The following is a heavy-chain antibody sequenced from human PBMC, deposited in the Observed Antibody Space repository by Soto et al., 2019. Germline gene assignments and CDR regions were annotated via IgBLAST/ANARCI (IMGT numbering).Heavy chain of an antibody. D-gene: IGHD3-10*01. CDR1: SLTFSDYG. CDR2: ISVDGSYK. V-gene: IGHV3-30*18. Sequence: QVHLVESGGGVVQPGRSLRLSCAASSLTFSDYGMHWVRQAPGKGLEWVAIISVDGSYKYYAGSVKGRFTVSRGNSKNTVYLQMNNPTTGDTAGYIVTKDLAIGPVRGVNGLELWGQGTTVTVSS. CDR3: TKDLAIGPVRGVNGLEL. J-gene: IGHJ6*02.